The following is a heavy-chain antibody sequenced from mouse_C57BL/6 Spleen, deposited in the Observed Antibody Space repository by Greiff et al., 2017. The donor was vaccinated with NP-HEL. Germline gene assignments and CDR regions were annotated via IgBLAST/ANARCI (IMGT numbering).Heavy chain of an antibody. CDR2: INPSTGGT. V-gene: IGHV1-43*01. Sequence: EVQLQQSGPELVKPGASVKISCKASGYSFTGYYMHWVKQSSEKSLEWIGEINPSTGGTSYNQKFKGKATLTVDKSSSTAYMQLKSLTSEDSAVYYCANDYYYAMDYWGQGTSVTVSS. J-gene: IGHJ4*01. D-gene: IGHD2-4*01. CDR3: ANDYYYAMDY. CDR1: GYSFTGYY.